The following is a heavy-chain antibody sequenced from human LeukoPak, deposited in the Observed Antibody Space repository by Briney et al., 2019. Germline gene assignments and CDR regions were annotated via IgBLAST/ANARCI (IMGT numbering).Heavy chain of an antibody. CDR1: GGSISGYS. CDR2: FHNSRTT. CDR3: ARGHLGLSP. V-gene: IGHV4-59*01. D-gene: IGHD3-10*01. Sequence: TSETLSLTCTVSGGSISGYSWTWIRKPPGQGLEWIGYFHNSRTTSYNPSLTGRVTISVDTAMDQISLKLNSVTAADTAVYYCARGHLGLSPWSQGTLVTVSS. J-gene: IGHJ5*02.